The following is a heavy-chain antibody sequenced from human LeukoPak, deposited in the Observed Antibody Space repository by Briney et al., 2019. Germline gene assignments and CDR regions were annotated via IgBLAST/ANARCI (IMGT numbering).Heavy chain of an antibody. Sequence: PGGSLRLSCAASGFTLSSYAMHWVRQAPGKGLEGVAVISYDGSNKYYADSVKGRFTISRDNSKNTLYLQMNSLRAEDTAVYYCARDRIQEWLPPGRCDYWGQGTLVTVSS. J-gene: IGHJ4*02. CDR2: ISYDGSNK. D-gene: IGHD5-12*01. CDR3: ARDRIQEWLPPGRCDY. V-gene: IGHV3-30*04. CDR1: GFTLSSYA.